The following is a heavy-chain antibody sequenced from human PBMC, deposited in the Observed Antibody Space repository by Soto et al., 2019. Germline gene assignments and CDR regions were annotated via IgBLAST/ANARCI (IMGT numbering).Heavy chain of an antibody. V-gene: IGHV1-3*01. Sequence: ASVKVSCKASGYTFTSYAMHWVRQAPGQRLEWMGRINAGNGNTKYSQKFQGRVTITRDTSASTAYMELSSLRSEDTAVYYCARDPSQLRFLEWSPYSVWGQGTTVTVSS. J-gene: IGHJ6*02. D-gene: IGHD3-3*01. CDR1: GYTFTSYA. CDR2: INAGNGNT. CDR3: ARDPSQLRFLEWSPYSV.